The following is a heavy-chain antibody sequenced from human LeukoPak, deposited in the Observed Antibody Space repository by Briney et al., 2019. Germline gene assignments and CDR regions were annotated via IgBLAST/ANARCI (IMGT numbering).Heavy chain of an antibody. CDR2: IYYSGST. J-gene: IGHJ3*02. Sequence: PSETLSLTCTVSGGSISSSSYYWGWIRQPPGKGLEWIGSIYYSGSTYYNPPLKSRVTISVDRSKNQFSLKLSSVTAADTAVYYCARAKAGRSRYYYGSGSYWGDAFDIWGQGTMVTVSS. CDR1: GGSISSSSYY. V-gene: IGHV4-39*07. D-gene: IGHD3-10*01. CDR3: ARAKAGRSRYYYGSGSYWGDAFDI.